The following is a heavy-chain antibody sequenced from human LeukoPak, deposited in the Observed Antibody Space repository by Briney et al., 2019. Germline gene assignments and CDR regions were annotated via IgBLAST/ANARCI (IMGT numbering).Heavy chain of an antibody. J-gene: IGHJ6*03. D-gene: IGHD6-6*01. Sequence: SETLSLTCAVYGGSFSGYYWSWIRQPPGKGLGWIGEINHSGSTNYNPSLKSRVTISVDTSKNQFSLKLSSVTAADTAVYYCARGTNRPRYYYYYYYMDVWGKGTTVTVSS. CDR2: INHSGST. CDR1: GGSFSGYY. V-gene: IGHV4-34*01. CDR3: ARGTNRPRYYYYYYYMDV.